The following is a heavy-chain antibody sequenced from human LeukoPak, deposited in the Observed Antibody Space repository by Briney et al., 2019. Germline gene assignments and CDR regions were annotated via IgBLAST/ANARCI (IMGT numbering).Heavy chain of an antibody. D-gene: IGHD1-26*01. J-gene: IGHJ4*02. CDR3: AKGMSGGYPSFFDY. V-gene: IGHV3-23*01. CDR1: GFTFSSYS. CDR2: ISGSGGST. Sequence: GGSLRLSCAASGFTFSSYSMNWVRQAPGKGLEWVSAISGSGGSTYYADSVKGRFTISRDNSKNTLYLQMNSLRAEDTAVYYCAKGMSGGYPSFFDYWGQGTLVTVSS.